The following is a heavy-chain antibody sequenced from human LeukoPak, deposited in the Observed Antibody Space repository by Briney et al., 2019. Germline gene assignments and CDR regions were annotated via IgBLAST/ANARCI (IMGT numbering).Heavy chain of an antibody. D-gene: IGHD3-22*01. CDR2: ITNNNGAM. CDR1: GFTFSDYY. J-gene: IGHJ4*01. Sequence: GGSLRLSCAASGFTFSDYYMGWIRQAPGKGLEWISYITNNNGAMFYAGSVEGRLTIFRDNAKNSLYLQMNSLRPDDTAVYYCARALADNRGYYLGFDYWGQEPWSPSPQ. CDR3: ARALADNRGYYLGFDY. V-gene: IGHV3-11*04.